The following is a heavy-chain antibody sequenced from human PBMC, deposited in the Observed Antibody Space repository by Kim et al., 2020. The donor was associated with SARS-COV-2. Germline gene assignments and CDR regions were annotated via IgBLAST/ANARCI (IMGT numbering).Heavy chain of an antibody. D-gene: IGHD6-19*01. CDR3: ARHGSGWYLGRSTRTSYGMDV. J-gene: IGHJ6*02. CDR1: GYSFTSYW. CDR2: IYPGDSDT. Sequence: GESLKISCKGSGYSFTSYWIGWVRQMPGKGLEWMGIIYPGDSDTRYSPSFQGQVTISADKSISTAYLQWSSLKASDTAMYYCARHGSGWYLGRSTRTSYGMDVWGQGTTVTVSS. V-gene: IGHV5-51*01.